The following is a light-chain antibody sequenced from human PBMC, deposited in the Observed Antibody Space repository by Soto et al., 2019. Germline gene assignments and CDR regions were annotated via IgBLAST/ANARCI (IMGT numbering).Light chain of an antibody. J-gene: IGKJ2*01. CDR3: QQSYSSPYT. V-gene: IGKV1-39*01. Sequence: DIQMTQSPSSLSASVGDRVTITCRASQSISYLNWYQQKPGKAPKLLIYAASSLQSGVPSRFSGSGSGTDFTLTISSLQTEDFATYYCQQSYSSPYTFGQGTKLEIK. CDR2: AAS. CDR1: QSISY.